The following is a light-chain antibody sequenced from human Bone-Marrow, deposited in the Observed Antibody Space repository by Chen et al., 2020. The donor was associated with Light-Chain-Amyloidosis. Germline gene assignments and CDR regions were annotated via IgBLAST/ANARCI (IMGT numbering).Light chain of an antibody. J-gene: IGLJ2*01. Sequence: QSVLTQPPSVSGAPGQRVTISCTGTSSNIGAGYDVHWYQQHPGAAPKLLISANTNRPAGVPDRVSGSTSGTSASLAITGLPAEDEAGYYCQSYDSKLDVAFGGGTKVTVL. CDR1: SSNIGAGYD. CDR3: QSYDSKLDVA. CDR2: ANT. V-gene: IGLV1-40*01.